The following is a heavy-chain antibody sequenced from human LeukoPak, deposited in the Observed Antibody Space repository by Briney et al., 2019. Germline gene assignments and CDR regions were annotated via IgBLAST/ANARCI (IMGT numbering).Heavy chain of an antibody. CDR3: AKDFSTVTVFIIDS. D-gene: IGHD4-11*01. V-gene: IGHV3-23*01. CDR1: GFTFNIYA. CDR2: ITSSGTKT. Sequence: GGSLRLSCTASGFTFNIYAMGWVRRAPGKEPEWVSVITSSGTKTYYADSVKGRFTISRDNSKKTLYLQMSSLRADDTAVYYCAKDFSTVTVFIIDSWGQGALVSVSS. J-gene: IGHJ4*02.